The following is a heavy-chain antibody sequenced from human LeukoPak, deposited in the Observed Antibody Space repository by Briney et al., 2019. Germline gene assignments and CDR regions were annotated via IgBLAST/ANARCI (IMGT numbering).Heavy chain of an antibody. Sequence: SETLSLTCAVYGGSFSGYYWSWIRPPPGKGLEGMGEINHSGSTNYNPSLKSRVTISVDTSKNQFSLKLSSVTAADTAVYYCARVMGAFAYFDYWGQGTLVTVSS. CDR2: INHSGST. J-gene: IGHJ4*02. V-gene: IGHV4-34*01. CDR1: GGSFSGYY. CDR3: ARVMGAFAYFDY. D-gene: IGHD3-10*01.